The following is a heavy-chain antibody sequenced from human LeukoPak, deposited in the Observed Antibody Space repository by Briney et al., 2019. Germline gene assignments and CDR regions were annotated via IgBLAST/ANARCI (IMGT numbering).Heavy chain of an antibody. D-gene: IGHD5-18*01. CDR3: ATLRGGYSYGDRSFDY. V-gene: IGHV1-18*01. CDR2: ISAYNGNT. J-gene: IGHJ4*02. Sequence: ASVNVSCKASGYTFTSYGISGVRQAPGQGLEWMGWISAYNGNTNYAQKLQGRVTMTTDTSTSTAYMELRSLRSDDTAVYYCATLRGGYSYGDRSFDYWGQGTLVTVSS. CDR1: GYTFTSYG.